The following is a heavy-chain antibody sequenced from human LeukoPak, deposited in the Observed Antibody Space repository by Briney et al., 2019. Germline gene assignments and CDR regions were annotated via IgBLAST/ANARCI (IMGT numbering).Heavy chain of an antibody. D-gene: IGHD3-22*01. V-gene: IGHV1-18*01. CDR3: ARDYYDSSGYYYYYYGMDV. CDR1: GYTFTSYG. Sequence: ASVKVSRKASGYTFTSYGISWVRQAPGQGLEWMGWISAYNGNTNYAQKLQGRVTMTTDTSTSTAYMELRSLRSDDTAVYYCARDYYDSSGYYYYYYGMDVWGQGTTVTVSS. J-gene: IGHJ6*02. CDR2: ISAYNGNT.